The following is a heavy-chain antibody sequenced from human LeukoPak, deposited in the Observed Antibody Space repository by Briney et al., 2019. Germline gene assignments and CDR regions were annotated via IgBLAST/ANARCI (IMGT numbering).Heavy chain of an antibody. V-gene: IGHV3-53*01. CDR1: GFTFDDYA. CDR2: IYSGGST. CDR3: ASRDYYDSSGYYDAFDI. J-gene: IGHJ3*02. Sequence: GGSLRLSCAASGFTFDDYAMHWVRQAPGKGLEWVSVIYSGGSTYYADSVKGRFTISRDNSKNTLYLQMNSLRAEDTAVYYCASRDYYDSSGYYDAFDIWGQGTMVTVSS. D-gene: IGHD3-22*01.